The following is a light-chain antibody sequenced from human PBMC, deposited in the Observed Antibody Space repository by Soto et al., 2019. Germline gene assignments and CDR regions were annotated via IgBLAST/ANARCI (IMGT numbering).Light chain of an antibody. V-gene: IGKV1-33*01. Sequence: DIQMTQSPSSLSASVGDRVTITCRASQDISNYSNWYQQRPGKAPKLLIYDASNLERGVPSRFNGTRSGTHFPFAITSRQPQGVATYHCQQSDCLPITFGQGTRLEI. CDR1: QDISNY. J-gene: IGKJ5*01. CDR3: QQSDCLPIT. CDR2: DAS.